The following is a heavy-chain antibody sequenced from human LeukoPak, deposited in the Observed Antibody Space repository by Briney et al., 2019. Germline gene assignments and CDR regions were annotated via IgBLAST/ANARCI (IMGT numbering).Heavy chain of an antibody. CDR1: GGSISSVYY. CDR3: ARKDDSSGYYVDQ. V-gene: IGHV4-39*07. CDR2: VYSSGST. D-gene: IGHD3-22*01. Sequence: SETLSLTCTVSGGSISSVYYWGWIRQPPGKGLEWIGSVYSSGSTTYNPSLKSRITISVDTSKNQFSLKLSSVTAADTAVYYCARKDDSSGYYVDQWGQGTLVTVSS. J-gene: IGHJ4*02.